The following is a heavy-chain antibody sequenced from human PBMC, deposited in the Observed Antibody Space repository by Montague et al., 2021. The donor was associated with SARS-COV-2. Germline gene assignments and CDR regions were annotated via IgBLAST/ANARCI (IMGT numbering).Heavy chain of an antibody. V-gene: IGHV4-59*12. CDR3: ARGVYNRVIFVVSPRYYFDY. D-gene: IGHD3-9*01. J-gene: IGHJ4*02. CDR2: THYSGST. Sequence: SETLSLTCTVSGASMSSDYWTWIRQPPGKGLEWIGCTHYSGSTDYNPSLKSRVTISVDTSRTQFSLRLTSMSAADTATYYCARGVYNRVIFVVSPRYYFDYWGQGNVVAVSA. CDR1: GASMSSDY.